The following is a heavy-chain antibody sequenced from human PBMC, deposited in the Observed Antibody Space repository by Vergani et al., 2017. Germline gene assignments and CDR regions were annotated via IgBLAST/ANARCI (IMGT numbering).Heavy chain of an antibody. CDR1: GFTSSYYG. J-gene: IGHJ1*01. CDR3: ATKSCGTPGCQIGYFSE. CDR2: ISYDGTQK. V-gene: IGHV3-30*03. D-gene: IGHD1-1*01. Sequence: QVHLVASGGGVVQPGRSLRLPCVVSGFTSSYYGMHWVRQAPGKGLEWVAVISYDGTQKYYADSVKGRFTISRDNSKSTLYLQMNSLRTEDTAVYYCATKSCGTPGCQIGYFSEWGQGTLVTVAS.